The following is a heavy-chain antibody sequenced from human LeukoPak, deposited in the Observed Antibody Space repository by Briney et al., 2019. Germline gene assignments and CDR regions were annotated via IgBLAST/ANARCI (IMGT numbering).Heavy chain of an antibody. CDR3: ARPVGTTVSVDY. D-gene: IGHD1-26*01. CDR2: ISPDGSTT. CDR1: GFTFSSHW. Sequence: GGSLRLSCAASGFTFSSHWMHWVRQAPGKGLVWASVISPDGSTTNYAQPLKGRFTISRDNAKNTLYLQMNSLRAEDTAVYYCARPVGTTVSVDYWGQGTLVTVSS. J-gene: IGHJ4*02. V-gene: IGHV3-74*01.